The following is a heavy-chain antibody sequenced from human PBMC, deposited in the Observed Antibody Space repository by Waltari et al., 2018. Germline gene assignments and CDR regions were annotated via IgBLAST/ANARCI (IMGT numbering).Heavy chain of an antibody. CDR2: ISYSGPT. D-gene: IGHD6-19*01. Sequence: QLQLQESGPGLVKPSETLSLTCTVSGDSISGSNYYWGWIRQPPGQGLEWIGIISYSGPTYCTPSLRSRVTMAVDPSKNQCSLNLSSVTAADTAVFYCVRPGSSVGWYYFDYWGQGALVTVSS. J-gene: IGHJ4*02. CDR3: VRPGSSVGWYYFDY. V-gene: IGHV4-39*01. CDR1: GDSISGSNYY.